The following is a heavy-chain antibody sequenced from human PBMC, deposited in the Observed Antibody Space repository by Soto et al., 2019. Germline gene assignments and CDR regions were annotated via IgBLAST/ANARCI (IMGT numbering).Heavy chain of an antibody. V-gene: IGHV1-69*06. CDR2: IIPIFGTA. J-gene: IGHJ3*02. CDR3: ARDHVTAGAFDI. Sequence: SVKVSCKASGGTFSSYAIRWVRQAPGHGLEWMGGIIPIFGTANYAQKFQGRVTITADKSTSTAYMELSSLRSEDTAVYYCARDHVTAGAFDIWGQGTMVAVSS. CDR1: GGTFSSYA. D-gene: IGHD4-4*01.